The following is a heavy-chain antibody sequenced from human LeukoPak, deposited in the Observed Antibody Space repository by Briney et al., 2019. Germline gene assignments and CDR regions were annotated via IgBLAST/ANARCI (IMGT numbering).Heavy chain of an antibody. CDR2: IYHSGST. CDR1: GGSLSSGGYS. V-gene: IGHV4-30-2*01. CDR3: AREKRNGTVRGVDYYFDY. D-gene: IGHD3-10*01. Sequence: SQTLSLTCAVSGGSLSSGGYSWSWIRQPPGKGLEWIGYIYHSGSTYYNPSLKSRVTISVDRSKNQFSLKLSSVTAADTAVYYCAREKRNGTVRGVDYYFDYWGQGTLVTVSS. J-gene: IGHJ4*02.